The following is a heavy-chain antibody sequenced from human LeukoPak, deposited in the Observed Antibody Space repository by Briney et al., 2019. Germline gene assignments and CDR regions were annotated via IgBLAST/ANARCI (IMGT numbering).Heavy chain of an antibody. D-gene: IGHD5-12*01. CDR2: IYYSGST. J-gene: IGHJ5*02. CDR3: ARVGGYSGYEPPSGYNWFDP. V-gene: IGHV4-59*11. CDR1: GGSISSHY. Sequence: PSETLSLTCTVSGGSISSHYWSWIRRPPGKGLEWIGYIYYSGSTNYNPSLKSRVTISVDTSKNQFSLKLSSVTAADTAVYYCARVGGYSGYEPPSGYNWFDPWGQGTLVTVSS.